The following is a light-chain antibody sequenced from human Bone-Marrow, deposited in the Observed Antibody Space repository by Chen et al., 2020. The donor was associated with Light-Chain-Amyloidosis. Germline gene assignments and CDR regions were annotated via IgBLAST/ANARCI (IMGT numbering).Light chain of an antibody. CDR2: GAS. CDR1: QSVSSN. J-gene: IGKJ5*01. Sequence: ETVMTQSPATLSVSPGESATLSCRASQSVSSNLAWYQQKPGQAPRHLIYGASTRATGISARFSGSGYGTEFTLTISSLQSEDFAVYYCQQYNNWPPITFGQGTRLDIK. V-gene: IGKV3-15*01. CDR3: QQYNNWPPIT.